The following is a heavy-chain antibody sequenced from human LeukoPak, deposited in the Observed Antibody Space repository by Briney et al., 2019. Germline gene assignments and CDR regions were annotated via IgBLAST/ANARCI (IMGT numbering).Heavy chain of an antibody. CDR3: ARHMIVVVIRYYFDY. CDR1: GFTFSSYW. Sequence: GGSLRPSCAASGFTFSSYWMSWVRQAPGKGLEWVANIKQDGSEKYYVDSVKGRFTISRDNAKNSLYLQMNSLRAEDTAVYYCARHMIVVVIRYYFDYWGQGTLVTVSS. D-gene: IGHD3-22*01. J-gene: IGHJ4*02. V-gene: IGHV3-7*01. CDR2: IKQDGSEK.